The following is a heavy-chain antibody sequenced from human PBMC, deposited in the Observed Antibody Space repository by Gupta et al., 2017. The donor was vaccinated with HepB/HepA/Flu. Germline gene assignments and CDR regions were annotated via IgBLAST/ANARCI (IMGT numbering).Heavy chain of an antibody. V-gene: IGHV1-2*04. J-gene: IGHJ6*02. D-gene: IGHD6-6*01. Sequence: QVQLVQSGAEVKKPGASVQVSCKASGYTFTGYYMHWVRQAPGQGLEWMGWINPNSGGTNYAQKFQGWVTMTRDTSISTAYMELSRLRSDDTAVYYCARDPLQYSSSSIGYYYYGMDVWGQGTTVTVSS. CDR3: ARDPLQYSSSSIGYYYYGMDV. CDR2: INPNSGGT. CDR1: GYTFTGYY.